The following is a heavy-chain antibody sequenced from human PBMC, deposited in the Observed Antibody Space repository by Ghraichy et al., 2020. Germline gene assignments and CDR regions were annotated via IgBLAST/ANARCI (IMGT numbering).Heavy chain of an antibody. CDR3: AKRGAVAGTLKWYFDL. V-gene: IGHV3-23*01. CDR1: DFTFINYA. D-gene: IGHD6-19*01. Sequence: GGSLRLSCAASDFTFINYAMSWVRQAPGKGLEWVSTISSSGGNTTYYADSVKGRFTVSRDNSKNTLYLQMNSLKAADTAVYYCAKRGAVAGTLKWYFDLWGRGTLLTVAS. CDR2: ISSSGGNTT. J-gene: IGHJ2*01.